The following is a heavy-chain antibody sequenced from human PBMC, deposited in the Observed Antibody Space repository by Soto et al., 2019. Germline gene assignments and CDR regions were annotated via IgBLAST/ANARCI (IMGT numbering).Heavy chain of an antibody. J-gene: IGHJ4*02. D-gene: IGHD2-8*01. CDR1: GFTFSSYA. CDR3: ARGVWPLHLMVYAITFDY. Sequence: GGSLRLSCAASGFTFSSYAMSWVRQAPGKGLEWVSAISGSGGSTYYADSVKGRFTISRDNSKNTLYLQMNSLRAEDTAVYYCARGVWPLHLMVYAITFDYWGQGTLVTVSS. V-gene: IGHV3-23*01. CDR2: ISGSGGST.